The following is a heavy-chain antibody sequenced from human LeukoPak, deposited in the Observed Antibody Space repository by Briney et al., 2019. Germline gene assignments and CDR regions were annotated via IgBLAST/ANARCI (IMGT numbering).Heavy chain of an antibody. D-gene: IGHD3-10*01. Sequence: SSETLSLTCTVSGGSISSSSYYWGWIRQPPGKGLEWIGSIYYSGSTYYNPSLKSRVTISVDTSKNQFSLKLSSVTAADTAVYYCARAGVYGSGSYNWFDPWGQGTLVTVSS. CDR3: ARAGVYGSGSYNWFDP. J-gene: IGHJ5*02. V-gene: IGHV4-39*07. CDR2: IYYSGST. CDR1: GGSISSSSYY.